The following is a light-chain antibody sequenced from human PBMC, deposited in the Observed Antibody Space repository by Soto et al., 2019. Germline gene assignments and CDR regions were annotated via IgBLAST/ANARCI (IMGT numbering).Light chain of an antibody. CDR1: QSGSSSTY. CDR2: GAS. CDR3: PQNGSSPSYT. Sequence: EIVVTQSPGTLSLSPGERATLSCRASQSGSSSTYLAWYQQKPGQAPRLLIYGASSRATGIPDRFSGSGYGTDITLTISRLEPEDFAVHYSPQNGSSPSYTYGHGTKLEIK. J-gene: IGKJ2*01. V-gene: IGKV3-20*01.